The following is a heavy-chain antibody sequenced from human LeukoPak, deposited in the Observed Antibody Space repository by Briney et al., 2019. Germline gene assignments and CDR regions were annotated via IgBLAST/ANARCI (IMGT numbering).Heavy chain of an antibody. J-gene: IGHJ6*03. V-gene: IGHV3-11*01. Sequence: GSLRLSCAVSGFTFSDYYMTWIRQAPGKGLEWVSYSSTSGSAMYNGGSVKGRFTISRDNAKNSLHLQMNSLRVEDTAVYYCARVYSSSRHPYYYFYMDVWGKGTTVTVSS. CDR3: ARVYSSSRHPYYYFYMDV. D-gene: IGHD6-13*01. CDR2: SSTSGSAM. CDR1: GFTFSDYY.